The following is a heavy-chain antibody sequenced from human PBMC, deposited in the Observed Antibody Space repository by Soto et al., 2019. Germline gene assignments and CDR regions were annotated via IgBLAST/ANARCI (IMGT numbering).Heavy chain of an antibody. CDR2: IVPVFRTP. CDR3: ARDARRGQWLVPPGFDF. D-gene: IGHD6-19*01. J-gene: IGHJ4*02. V-gene: IGHV1-69*01. CDR1: GGPFSNYA. Sequence: QVHLVQSGAEVKKPGSSVKVSCKASGGPFSNYAISWVRQAPGQGLEWLGGIVPVFRTPNYADKFQGRLTVTADESTSTAYMELSSLTSEYTAKYFCARDARRGQWLVPPGFDFWGQGTLVIVSS.